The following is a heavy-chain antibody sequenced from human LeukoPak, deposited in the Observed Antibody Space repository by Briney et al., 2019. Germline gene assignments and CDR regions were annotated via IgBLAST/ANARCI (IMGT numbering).Heavy chain of an antibody. V-gene: IGHV3-15*01. D-gene: IGHD3-22*01. CDR2: IKSKTDGGTT. CDR3: TTDRSTGDGSNTYYYDSSGYYPLGISLSASEVDY. J-gene: IGHJ4*02. CDR1: GFTFSSYA. Sequence: TPGGSLRLSCAASGFTFSSYAMSWVRQAPGKGLEWVGRIKSKTDGGTTDYAAPVKGRFTISRDDSKNTLYLQMNSLKTEDTAVYYCTTDRSTGDGSNTYYYDSSGYYPLGISLSASEVDYWGQGTLVTVSS.